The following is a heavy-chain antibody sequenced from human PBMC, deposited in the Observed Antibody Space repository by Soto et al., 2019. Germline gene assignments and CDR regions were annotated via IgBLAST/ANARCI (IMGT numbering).Heavy chain of an antibody. J-gene: IGHJ6*02. CDR2: MYNNGNT. CDR3: ARHQRMVRGVIGYYGMDV. V-gene: IGHV4-59*08. D-gene: IGHD3-10*01. CDR1: GGSISSYY. Sequence: SETLSLTCTVSGGSISSYYWSWIRQPPGKGPEWIGYMYNNGNTNYNPSLKSRVTISVDTSKNQFSLKLSSVTAADTAVYYCARHQRMVRGVIGYYGMDVWGQGTTVTVSS.